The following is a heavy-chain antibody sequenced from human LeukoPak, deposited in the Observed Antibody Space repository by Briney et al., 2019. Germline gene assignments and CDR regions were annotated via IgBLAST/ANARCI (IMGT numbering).Heavy chain of an antibody. CDR3: ARLNQQLAGRYFDL. Sequence: SQTLSLTCTVSGGSISSYYWSWIRQPPGKGLEWIGYIYYSGSTNYNPSLKSRVTISVDTSKNQFSLKLSSVTAADTAVYYCARLNQQLAGRYFDLWGRGTLVTASS. CDR1: GGSISSYY. V-gene: IGHV4-59*08. D-gene: IGHD6-13*01. J-gene: IGHJ2*01. CDR2: IYYSGST.